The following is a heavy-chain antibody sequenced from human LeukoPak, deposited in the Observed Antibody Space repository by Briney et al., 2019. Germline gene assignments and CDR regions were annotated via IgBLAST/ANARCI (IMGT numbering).Heavy chain of an antibody. CDR3: ARGGAYYYGSSGYYPPFDY. CDR2: SYYSGST. D-gene: IGHD3-22*01. V-gene: IGHV4-38-2*02. CDR1: GYSISSGYY. J-gene: IGHJ4*02. Sequence: SETLSLTCTVSGYSISSGYYWGWIRQPPGKGLDWIGYSYYSGSTNYNPSLKSRVTISVDTSKNQFSLKLYSVTAADTAVYYCARGGAYYYGSSGYYPPFDYWGQGTLVTVSS.